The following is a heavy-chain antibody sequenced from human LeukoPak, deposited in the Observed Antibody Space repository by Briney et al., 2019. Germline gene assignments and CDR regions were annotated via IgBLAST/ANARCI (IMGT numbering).Heavy chain of an antibody. Sequence: ASVRVSCKASGYTFTGYYMHWVRQAPGQGLEWMGWINPNSGGTNYAQKFQGWVTMTRDTSISTAYMELSRLRADDTAVYYCARDTNGITGTHLGLFDYWGQGTLVTVSS. D-gene: IGHD1-7*01. V-gene: IGHV1-2*04. CDR3: ARDTNGITGTHLGLFDY. CDR1: GYTFTGYY. CDR2: INPNSGGT. J-gene: IGHJ4*02.